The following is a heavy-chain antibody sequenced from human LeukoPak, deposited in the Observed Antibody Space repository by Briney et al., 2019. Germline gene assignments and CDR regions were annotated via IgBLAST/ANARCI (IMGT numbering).Heavy chain of an antibody. Sequence: GGSLRLSCAASGFTVSSNYMSWVRQAPGKGLEGVSVIYSGYNTYYADSVKGRFTISRDNSKNTLYFQRNSLRAEDTAVYYCARGATRFDYWGQGTLVTVSS. CDR1: GFTVSSNY. D-gene: IGHD3-16*01. CDR2: IYSGYNT. J-gene: IGHJ4*02. CDR3: ARGATRFDY. V-gene: IGHV3-66*01.